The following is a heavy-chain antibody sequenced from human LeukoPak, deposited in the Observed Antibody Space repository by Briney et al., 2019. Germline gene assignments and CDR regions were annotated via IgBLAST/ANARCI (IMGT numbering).Heavy chain of an antibody. CDR2: IYYSGST. V-gene: IGHV4-59*01. Sequence: PSETLSLTCTVSGGSISSYYWSWIRQPPGKGLEWIGYIYYSGSTNYNPSLKSRVTISVDTSKNQFSLKPSSVTAADTAVYYCARDRGDDYSPFFDYWGQGTLVTVSS. D-gene: IGHD4-11*01. CDR1: GGSISSYY. CDR3: ARDRGDDYSPFFDY. J-gene: IGHJ4*02.